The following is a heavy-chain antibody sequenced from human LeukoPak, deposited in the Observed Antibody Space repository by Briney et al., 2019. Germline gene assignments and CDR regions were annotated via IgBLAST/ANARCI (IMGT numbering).Heavy chain of an antibody. V-gene: IGHV1-2*02. D-gene: IGHD3-22*01. J-gene: IGHJ4*02. CDR3: ARLGYDSSGYYYFDY. Sequence: ASVKVSCKASGYTFTGYYMHWVRQAPGQGLEWMGWINPNSGGTNYAQKFQGRVTMTRDTSISTAYMELSRLRSDDTAVYYCARLGYDSSGYYYFDYWGQGTLVTVSS. CDR1: GYTFTGYY. CDR2: INPNSGGT.